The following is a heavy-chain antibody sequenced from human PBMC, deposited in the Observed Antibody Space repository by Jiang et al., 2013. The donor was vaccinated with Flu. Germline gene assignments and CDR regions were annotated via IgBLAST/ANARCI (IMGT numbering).Heavy chain of an antibody. V-gene: IGHV5-51*01. D-gene: IGHD2-2*01. CDR2: IYPSDSET. CDR1: GYTFNTYW. CDR3: VRHIGCSTTSCYAYFFYGMDV. Sequence: QLVESGAEVKKSGESLKISCRGFGYTFNTYWIGWVRQMPGKGLEWMGIIYPSDSETRYSPSFQGQVTISADKSISTASLQWNSLKASDTAMYYCVRHIGCSTTSCYAYFFYGMDVWGQGTTVTVSS. J-gene: IGHJ6*02.